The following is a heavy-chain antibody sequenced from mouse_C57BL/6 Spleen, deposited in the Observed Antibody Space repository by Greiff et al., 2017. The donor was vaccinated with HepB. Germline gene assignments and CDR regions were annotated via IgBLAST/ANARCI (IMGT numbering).Heavy chain of an antibody. D-gene: IGHD2-4*01. V-gene: IGHV3-1*01. Sequence: VQLKESGPGMVKPSQSLSLTCTVTGYSITSGYDWHWIRHFPGNKLEWMGYISYSGSTNYNPSLKSRISITHDTSKNHFFLKLNSVTTEDTATYYCATGLRRDWFAYWGQGTLVTVSA. CDR2: ISYSGST. J-gene: IGHJ3*01. CDR3: ATGLRRDWFAY. CDR1: GYSITSGYD.